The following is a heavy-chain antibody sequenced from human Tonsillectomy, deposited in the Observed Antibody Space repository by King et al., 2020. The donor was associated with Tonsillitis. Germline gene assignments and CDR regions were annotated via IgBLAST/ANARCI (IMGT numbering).Heavy chain of an antibody. V-gene: IGHV3-23*04. D-gene: IGHD2-21*01. J-gene: IGHJ6*02. CDR2: VSGSGSNT. CDR1: GFTFSTYG. CDR3: AKELRWWNYYGIDG. Sequence: VQLVESGGGLVQPGGSLRLSCAASGFTFSTYGMSWVRQAPGKGLEWVSAVSGSGSNTYYGDSVKGRFTISRDNSKNTLYLQMNSLRAEDTAVYYCAKELRWWNYYGIDGWGQGTSVTVSS.